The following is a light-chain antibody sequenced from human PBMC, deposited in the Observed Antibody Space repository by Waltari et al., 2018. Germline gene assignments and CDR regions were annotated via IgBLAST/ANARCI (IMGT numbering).Light chain of an antibody. V-gene: IGLV7-46*01. J-gene: IGLJ2*01. CDR1: TGPVTSDHH. Sequence: QAVVTQEPSVTVSPGGTVTLTCGSNTGPVTSDHHPYWFQLKPGQAPTTLIYDTSVRQSWTPGRCSGSILGDKAALTVSGIMPEDEATYFCLLAYGGIRVFGGGTMLTVL. CDR3: LLAYGGIRV. CDR2: DTS.